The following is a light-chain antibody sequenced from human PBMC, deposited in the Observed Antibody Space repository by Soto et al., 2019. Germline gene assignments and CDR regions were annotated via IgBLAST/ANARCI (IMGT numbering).Light chain of an antibody. CDR1: ETVDTSS. V-gene: IGKV3-20*01. J-gene: IGKJ4*01. Sequence: EIVLTQSPGTLSLSPGETATLSCRASETVDTSSLGWYQQKPGRAPSLLIYSASRRATGIPDRFDASESATDFTLTISRLEPEDFAVYYCHQYGSSPLTFGGGTKVEI. CDR2: SAS. CDR3: HQYGSSPLT.